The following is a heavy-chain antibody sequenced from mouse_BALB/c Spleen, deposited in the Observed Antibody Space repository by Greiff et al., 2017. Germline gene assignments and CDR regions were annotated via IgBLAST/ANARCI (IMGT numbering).Heavy chain of an antibody. CDR2: ISDGGSYT. CDR1: GFTFSDYY. Sequence: EVQVVESGGGLVKPGGSLKLSCAASGFTFSDYYMYWVRQTPEKRLEWVATISDGGSYTYYPDSVKGRFTISRDNAKNNLYLQMSSLKSEDTPMYYCARENRYYAMDYWGQGTSVTVSS. V-gene: IGHV5-4*02. D-gene: IGHD2-14*01. CDR3: ARENRYYAMDY. J-gene: IGHJ4*01.